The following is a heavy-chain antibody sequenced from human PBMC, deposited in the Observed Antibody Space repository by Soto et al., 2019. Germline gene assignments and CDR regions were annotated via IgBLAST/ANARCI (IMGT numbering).Heavy chain of an antibody. Sequence: ASVKVSCKASGYTFTSYYMHWVRQAPGQGLEWMGIINPSGGSTSYAQKFQGRVTMTRDTSTSTVYMELSSLRSEDTAVYYCARDAGERVNIVATIYFDYWGQGTLVTVSS. CDR1: GYTFTSYY. J-gene: IGHJ4*02. D-gene: IGHD5-12*01. CDR3: ARDAGERVNIVATIYFDY. V-gene: IGHV1-46*03. CDR2: INPSGGST.